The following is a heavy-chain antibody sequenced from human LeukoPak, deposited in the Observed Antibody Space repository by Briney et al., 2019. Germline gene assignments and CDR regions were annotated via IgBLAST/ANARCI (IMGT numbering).Heavy chain of an antibody. Sequence: GGSLRLSCAASGFTLRGYGMHWVRQAPGKGLEWVAFIRYDGSDKSYADSVKGRFTNSRDNSENTLYLQINSLRVEDTAVYYCAKDTPTTGYHLDSWGQGTLVTVSS. CDR1: GFTLRGYG. V-gene: IGHV3-30*02. CDR2: IRYDGSDK. D-gene: IGHD1-1*01. CDR3: AKDTPTTGYHLDS. J-gene: IGHJ4*02.